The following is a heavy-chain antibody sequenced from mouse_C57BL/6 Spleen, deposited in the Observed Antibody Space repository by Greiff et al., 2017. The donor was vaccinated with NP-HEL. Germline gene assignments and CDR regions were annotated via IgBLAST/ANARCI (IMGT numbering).Heavy chain of an antibody. CDR2: FDPSDSST. J-gene: IGHJ2*01. CDR3: AREGTGRIDY. V-gene: IGHV1-50*01. Sequence: QVQLQQPGAELVKPGASGKLSCKASGYTFTSYWLQWVKQRPGQGLEWIGEFDPSDSSTNFNQQFQGKATLTVDTSSSTAYMQISSLTSEDSAVYYCAREGTGRIDYWGQGTTLTVSS. CDR1: GYTFTSYW. D-gene: IGHD4-1*01.